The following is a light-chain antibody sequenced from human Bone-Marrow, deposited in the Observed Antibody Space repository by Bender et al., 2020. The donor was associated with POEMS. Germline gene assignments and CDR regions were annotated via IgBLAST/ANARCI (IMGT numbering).Light chain of an antibody. V-gene: IGLV2-8*01. Sequence: QSALTQPPSASGSPGQSVTISCTGTSSDVGGYNYVSWYQQHPDKAPKLMIYEVSKRPSGVPDRFSGSKSGTSASLAITGLQAEDEGDYYCQSYDNSLGGWVFGGGTKLTVL. CDR1: SSDVGGYNY. J-gene: IGLJ3*02. CDR3: QSYDNSLGGWV. CDR2: EVS.